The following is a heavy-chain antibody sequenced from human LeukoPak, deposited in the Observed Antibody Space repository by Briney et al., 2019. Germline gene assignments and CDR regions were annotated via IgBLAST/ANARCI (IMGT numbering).Heavy chain of an antibody. CDR3: ARDQGGSYPPFDY. V-gene: IGHV4-39*07. Sequence: PSETLSLTCTVSGGSISSYYWGWIRQPPGKGLEWIGSIYYSGSTYYNPSLKSRVTISVDTSKNQFSLKLSSVTAADTAVYYCARDQGGSYPPFDYWGQGTLVTVSS. J-gene: IGHJ4*02. CDR2: IYYSGST. CDR1: GGSISSYY. D-gene: IGHD1-26*01.